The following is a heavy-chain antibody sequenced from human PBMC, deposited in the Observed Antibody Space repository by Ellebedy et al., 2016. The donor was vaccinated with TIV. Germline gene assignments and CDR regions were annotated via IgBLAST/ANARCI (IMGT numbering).Heavy chain of an antibody. J-gene: IGHJ5*02. CDR1: GGTFSSYA. Sequence: SVKVSXKASGGTFSSYAISWVRQAPGQGLEWMGGIIPIFGTANYAQKFQGRVTITADESTSTAYMELSSLRSEDTAVYYCARAHSIGVPAAIHYLNWFDPWGQGTLVTVSS. CDR2: IIPIFGTA. D-gene: IGHD2-2*01. V-gene: IGHV1-69*13. CDR3: ARAHSIGVPAAIHYLNWFDP.